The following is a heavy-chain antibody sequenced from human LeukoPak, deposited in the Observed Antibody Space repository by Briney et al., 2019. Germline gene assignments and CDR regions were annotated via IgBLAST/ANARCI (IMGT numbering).Heavy chain of an antibody. CDR1: GGSISSYY. CDR3: ARDRVGDYFDY. J-gene: IGHJ4*02. CDR2: VYYSGST. D-gene: IGHD3-16*01. V-gene: IGHV4-59*12. Sequence: SETLSLTCTVSGGSISSYYWSWIRQPPGKGLEWIGYVYYSGSTNYNPSLKSRVTISIDTSKSQFSLKLSSVTAADTAVYYCARDRVGDYFDYWGQGTLVTVSS.